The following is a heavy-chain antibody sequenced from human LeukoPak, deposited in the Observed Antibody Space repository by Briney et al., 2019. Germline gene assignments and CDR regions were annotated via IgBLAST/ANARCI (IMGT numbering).Heavy chain of an antibody. CDR3: ARCLSRIAAEADYYYYYMDV. J-gene: IGHJ6*03. V-gene: IGHV1-2*02. CDR2: INPNSGGT. D-gene: IGHD6-13*01. Sequence: GASVKVSCKASGYTFTSYGISWVRQAPGQGLEWMGWINPNSGGTNYAQKFQGRVTMTRDTSISTAYMELSRLRSDDTAVYYCARCLSRIAAEADYYYYYMDVWGKGTTVTVAS. CDR1: GYTFTSYG.